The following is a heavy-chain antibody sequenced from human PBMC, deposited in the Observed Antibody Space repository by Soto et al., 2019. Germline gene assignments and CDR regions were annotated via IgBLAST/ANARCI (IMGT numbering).Heavy chain of an antibody. CDR3: ARVGSGALYLDY. CDR1: GGSISSSNW. J-gene: IGHJ4*02. Sequence: QVQLQESGPGLVKPSGTLSLTCAVSGGSISSSNWWSWVRQPPGKGLEWIGEIYHSGSTDYSPSLKSRXXVXVXXSKNHFSRKLSSVTAADRAVYYGARVGSGALYLDYWGQGTLVSVSS. CDR2: IYHSGST. D-gene: IGHD6-19*01. V-gene: IGHV4-4*02.